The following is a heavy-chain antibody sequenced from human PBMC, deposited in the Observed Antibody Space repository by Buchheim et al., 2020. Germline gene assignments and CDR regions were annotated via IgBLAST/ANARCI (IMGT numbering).Heavy chain of an antibody. CDR1: GFSFSDYY. CDR2: ISGSGTTI. D-gene: IGHD3-3*01. J-gene: IGHJ5*02. CDR3: ARDTAHGVAYSWFDR. V-gene: IGHV3-11*01. Sequence: QVQLVESGGGLVKPGGSLRLSCAASGFSFSDYYMSWIRQAPGKGLEWVSYISGSGTTIYSADSVKGRFSTTRDNAQSSVSLQMNSLRTDDTAVYYCARDTAHGVAYSWFDRWGQGTL.